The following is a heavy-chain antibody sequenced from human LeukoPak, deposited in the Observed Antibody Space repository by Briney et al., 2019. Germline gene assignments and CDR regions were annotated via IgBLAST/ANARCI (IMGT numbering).Heavy chain of an antibody. D-gene: IGHD5-18*01. CDR2: IYTSGST. CDR1: GGSISSYY. CDR3: ARGIRAGYYYYYYVDV. Sequence: SETLSLTCTVSGGSISSYYWSWIRQPAGKGLEWIGRIYTSGSTNYNPSLKSRVTMSVDTSKNQFSLKLSSVTAADTAVYYCARGIRAGYYYYYYVDVWGKGTTVTVSS. V-gene: IGHV4-4*07. J-gene: IGHJ6*03.